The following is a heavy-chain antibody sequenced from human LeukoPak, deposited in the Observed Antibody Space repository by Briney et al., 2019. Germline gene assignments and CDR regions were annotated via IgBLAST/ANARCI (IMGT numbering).Heavy chain of an antibody. Sequence: AGGSLKISCEGSGYSFTSYWIGWVRQVPGKGLEWMGIIYPGDSDTRYSASLQGQVTISADKSISTAYLQWSSLKASDTAMYYCARGGYYYGSGSYYNSGERFDPWGQGTLVTVSS. J-gene: IGHJ5*02. CDR3: ARGGYYYGSGSYYNSGERFDP. V-gene: IGHV5-51*01. CDR1: GYSFTSYW. D-gene: IGHD3-10*01. CDR2: IYPGDSDT.